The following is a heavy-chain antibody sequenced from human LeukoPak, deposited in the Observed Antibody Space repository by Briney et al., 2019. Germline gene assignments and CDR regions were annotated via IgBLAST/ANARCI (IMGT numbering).Heavy chain of an antibody. J-gene: IGHJ4*02. D-gene: IGHD3-22*01. CDR3: ARVGTYYYDSRREPADY. CDR1: GGSFSGYY. V-gene: IGHV4-34*01. Sequence: SGTLSLTCAVYGGSFSGYYWSWIRQPPGKGLEWIGEINHSGSTNYNPSLKSRVTISVDTSKNQFSLKLSSVTAADTAVYYCARVGTYYYDSRREPADYWGQGTLVTVSS. CDR2: INHSGST.